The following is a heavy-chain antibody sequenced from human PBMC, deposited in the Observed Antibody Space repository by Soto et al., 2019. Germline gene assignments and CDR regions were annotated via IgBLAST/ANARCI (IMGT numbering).Heavy chain of an antibody. D-gene: IGHD2-2*01. Sequence: QVQLVESGGGVVQPGRSLRLSCAASGFTFSSYGMHWVRQAPGKGLEWVAVISYDGSNKYYADSVKGRFTISRDNSKNTLYLQMNSLRAEDTAGYYCASTHLKHQLLRPMDVWGQGTTVTVSS. CDR1: GFTFSSYG. J-gene: IGHJ6*02. CDR3: ASTHLKHQLLRPMDV. CDR2: ISYDGSNK. V-gene: IGHV3-30*03.